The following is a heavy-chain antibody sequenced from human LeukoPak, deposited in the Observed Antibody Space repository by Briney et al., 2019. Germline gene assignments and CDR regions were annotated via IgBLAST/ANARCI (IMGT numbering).Heavy chain of an antibody. D-gene: IGHD3-22*01. CDR3: AARYYYDSSGYYGD. Sequence: GGSLRLSCAASGFTFSDYYMSWIRQAPGKGLEWVSYISSSGSTIYYADSVKGRFTISRDNAKNSLYLQMNSLRAEDTAVYYCAARYYYDSSGYYGDWGQGTLVTVSS. CDR2: ISSSGSTI. J-gene: IGHJ4*02. V-gene: IGHV3-11*04. CDR1: GFTFSDYY.